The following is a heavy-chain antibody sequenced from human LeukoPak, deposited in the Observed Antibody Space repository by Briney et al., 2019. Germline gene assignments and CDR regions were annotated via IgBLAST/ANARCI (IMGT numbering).Heavy chain of an antibody. CDR3: AKDLWGSYTAGFDY. CDR2: ISGSGGST. D-gene: IGHD1-26*01. V-gene: IGHV3-23*01. CDR1: GFTFSSYA. Sequence: QSGGSLRLSCAASGFTFSSYAMSWVRQAPGKGLEWVSAISGSGGSTYYADSVKGRFTISRDNSKNTLYLQMNSLRAEDTAVYYCAKDLWGSYTAGFDYWGQGTLVTVSS. J-gene: IGHJ4*02.